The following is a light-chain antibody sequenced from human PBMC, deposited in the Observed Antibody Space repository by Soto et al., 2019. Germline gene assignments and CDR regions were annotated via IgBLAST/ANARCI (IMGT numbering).Light chain of an antibody. V-gene: IGLV2-14*03. Sequence: QSVLTQPASVSGSLGQSITISCTCTSSDVGGYNYVSWYQHHPGKAPKLMIYDVSNRPSGVSNRFSGSKSGNTASLTISGLQPEDEADYYCCSYTTSNTRQIVFGTGTKVTVL. CDR1: SSDVGGYNY. CDR3: CSYTTSNTRQIV. CDR2: DVS. J-gene: IGLJ1*01.